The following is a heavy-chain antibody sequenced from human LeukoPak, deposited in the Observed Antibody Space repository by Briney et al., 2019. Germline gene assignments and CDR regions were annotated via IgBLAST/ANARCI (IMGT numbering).Heavy chain of an antibody. D-gene: IGHD4-17*01. CDR1: GFTVSSNY. CDR3: AKDDYRRSSDY. J-gene: IGHJ4*02. Sequence: GGSLRLSCAASGFTVSSNYMSWVRQAPGKGLEWVSVIYSGGSTYYADSVKGRFTISRDSSKNTLYLQMNSLRAEDTAVYYCAKDDYRRSSDYWGQGTLVTVSS. V-gene: IGHV3-66*01. CDR2: IYSGGST.